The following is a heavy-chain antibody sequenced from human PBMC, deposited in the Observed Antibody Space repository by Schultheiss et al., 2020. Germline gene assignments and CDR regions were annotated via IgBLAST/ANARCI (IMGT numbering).Heavy chain of an antibody. J-gene: IGHJ4*02. D-gene: IGHD3-22*01. Sequence: GESLKISCAASGFTFSSYGMHWVRQAPGKGLEWVAVIWYDGSNKYYADSVKGRFTISRDNSKNTLYLQMNSLRAEDTAVYYCARDHSYYYDSSGVFDYWGQGTLVNVYS. CDR1: GFTFSSYG. V-gene: IGHV3-33*01. CDR3: ARDHSYYYDSSGVFDY. CDR2: IWYDGSNK.